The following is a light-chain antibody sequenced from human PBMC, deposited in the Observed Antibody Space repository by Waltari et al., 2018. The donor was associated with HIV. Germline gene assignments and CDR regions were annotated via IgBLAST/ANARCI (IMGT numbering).Light chain of an antibody. CDR1: RTNSGTHG. V-gene: IGLV10-54*04. Sequence: QARLTQPPSLSQGMRQTATPPRTVNRTNSGTHGAHWLQQHQGHPPKLLSYRDNKRPSGISERFSASRSGNTASLTITGVQPEDEADYFCATWDISLSAVVFGGGTTLTVL. CDR3: ATWDISLSAVV. J-gene: IGLJ2*01. CDR2: RDN.